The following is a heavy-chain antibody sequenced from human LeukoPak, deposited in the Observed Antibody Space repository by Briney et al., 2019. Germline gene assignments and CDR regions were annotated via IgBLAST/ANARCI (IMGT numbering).Heavy chain of an antibody. D-gene: IGHD4-17*01. CDR3: ARDPGYGALDY. V-gene: IGHV3-30*03. Sequence: GRSLRLSCAASGFTFSSYGMHWVRQAPGKGLEWVAVMSFDGSHTYYADSVKGRFTISRDNSKNTLYLQMNSLRAEDTAVYYCARDPGYGALDYWGQGTLVTVSS. CDR2: MSFDGSHT. CDR1: GFTFSSYG. J-gene: IGHJ4*02.